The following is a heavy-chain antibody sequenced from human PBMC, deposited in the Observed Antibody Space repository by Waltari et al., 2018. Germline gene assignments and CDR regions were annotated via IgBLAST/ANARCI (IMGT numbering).Heavy chain of an antibody. D-gene: IGHD4-17*01. Sequence: QVQLQESGPGLVKPSETLSLTCAVSGYSISSGYYWGWIRQPPGKGLEWIGSIYHSGSTYYNPSLKSRVTITVDTSKNQFALKLSSVTAADTAVYYCARLQYTVTPWDPLDYRDYWGQGTLVTVSS. J-gene: IGHJ4*02. CDR3: ARLQYTVTPWDPLDYRDY. CDR1: GYSISSGYY. CDR2: IYHSGST. V-gene: IGHV4-38-2*01.